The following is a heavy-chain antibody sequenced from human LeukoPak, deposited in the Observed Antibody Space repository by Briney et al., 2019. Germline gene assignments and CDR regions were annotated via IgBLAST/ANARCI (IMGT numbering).Heavy chain of an antibody. Sequence: ASVKVSCKASGYTFTNFVISWVRQAPGQGLEWMGWISAYSGNTNYAQNLQGRLTMTTDTSTSTVYVDLRSLRSDDTAVYYCARGPPGSTTTTSLNYWGQGTLVTVSS. V-gene: IGHV1-18*01. CDR1: GYTFTNFV. CDR3: ARGPPGSTTTTSLNY. CDR2: ISAYSGNT. D-gene: IGHD1-1*01. J-gene: IGHJ4*02.